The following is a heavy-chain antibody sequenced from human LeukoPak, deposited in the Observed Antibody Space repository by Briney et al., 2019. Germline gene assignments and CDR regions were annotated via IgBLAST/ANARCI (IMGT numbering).Heavy chain of an antibody. V-gene: IGHV4-4*07. D-gene: IGHD5-18*01. Sequence: SETLSLTCTVSGGSISSYNWSWIRQPAGKGLEWIGRIYTSGSTNYNPSLKSRVTMSVDTSKNQFSLKLSSVTAADTAVYYCAGGYSYGRYWYFDLWGRGTLVTVSS. CDR3: AGGYSYGRYWYFDL. J-gene: IGHJ2*01. CDR2: IYTSGST. CDR1: GGSISSYN.